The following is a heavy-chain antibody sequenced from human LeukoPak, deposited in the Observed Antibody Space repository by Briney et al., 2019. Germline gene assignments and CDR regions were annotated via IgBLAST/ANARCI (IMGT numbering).Heavy chain of an antibody. J-gene: IGHJ4*02. CDR3: ARVLERRFDY. CDR2: ISAYNGNT. D-gene: IGHD1-1*01. Sequence: VASVKVSCKASGYTFTSYDINWVRQAPGQGLEWMGWISAYNGNTNYAQKLQGRVTMTTDTSTSTAYMELRSLRSDDTAVYYCARVLERRFDYWGQGTLVTVSS. V-gene: IGHV1-18*01. CDR1: GYTFTSYD.